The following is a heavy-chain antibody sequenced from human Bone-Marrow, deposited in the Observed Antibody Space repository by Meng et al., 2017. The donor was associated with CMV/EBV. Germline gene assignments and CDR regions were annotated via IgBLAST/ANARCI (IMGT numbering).Heavy chain of an antibody. J-gene: IGHJ4*02. CDR3: ARGRGWLDY. D-gene: IGHD6-19*01. V-gene: IGHV3-30*03. CDR2: ISYDGSNK. CDR1: GFTISSWW. Sequence: GGSLRLSCAASGFTISSWWLTWVRQAPGKGLEWVAVISYDGSNKYYADSVKGRFTISRDNSKNTLYLQMNSLRAEDTAVYYCARGRGWLDYWGQGTLVTVSS.